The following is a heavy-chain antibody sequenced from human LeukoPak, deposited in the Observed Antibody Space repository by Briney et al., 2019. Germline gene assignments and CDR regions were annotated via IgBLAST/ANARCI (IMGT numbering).Heavy chain of an antibody. J-gene: IGHJ3*02. D-gene: IGHD5-24*01. CDR3: ARGRDGYNSGAFDI. CDR2: ISSSGSTI. V-gene: IGHV3-11*04. Sequence: GGSLRLSCAGSGFTFSDYYMSWIRQAPGKGLEWVSYISSSGSTIYYADSVKGRFTISRDSAKNSLYLQMNSLRAEDTAVYSCARGRDGYNSGAFDIWGQGTMVTVSS. CDR1: GFTFSDYY.